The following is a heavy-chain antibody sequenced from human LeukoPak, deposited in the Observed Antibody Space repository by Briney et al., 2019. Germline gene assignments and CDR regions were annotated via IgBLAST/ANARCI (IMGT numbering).Heavy chain of an antibody. V-gene: IGHV1-8*01. CDR3: ASRRGYSYGYYYYMDV. J-gene: IGHJ6*03. CDR1: GYTFTRYY. D-gene: IGHD5-18*01. Sequence: ASVKVSCKASGYTFTRYYIHWVRQAPGQGLEWMGWMNPNSGNTGYAQKFQGRVTMTRNTSISTAYMELSSLRSEDTAVYYCASRRGYSYGYYYYMDVWGKGTTVTVSS. CDR2: MNPNSGNT.